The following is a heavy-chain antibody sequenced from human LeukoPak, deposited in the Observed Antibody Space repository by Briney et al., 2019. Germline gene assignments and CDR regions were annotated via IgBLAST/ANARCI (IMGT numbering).Heavy chain of an antibody. CDR2: ISYDGSNK. D-gene: IGHD6-13*01. Sequence: PGGSLRLPCAASGFTFSSYAMHWVRQAPGKGLEWVAVISYDGSNKYYADSVKGRFTISRDNSKNTLYLQMNSLRAEDTAVYYCAREGIAAAFDYWGQGTLVTVSS. CDR1: GFTFSSYA. CDR3: AREGIAAAFDY. J-gene: IGHJ4*02. V-gene: IGHV3-30-3*01.